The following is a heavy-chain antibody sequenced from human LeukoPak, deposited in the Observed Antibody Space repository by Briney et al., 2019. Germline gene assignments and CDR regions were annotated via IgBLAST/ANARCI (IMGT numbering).Heavy chain of an antibody. V-gene: IGHV4-59*12. D-gene: IGHD3-10*01. J-gene: IGHJ4*02. CDR3: AREAPSYGSGSYYIGY. CDR2: IYYSGST. CDR1: GGSISYYY. Sequence: PSETLSLTCTVSGGSISYYYWSWIRQPPGKGLEWIGNIYYSGSTNHNPSLKSRVTISVDTSKNQLSLKLSSVTAADTAVYYCAREAPSYGSGSYYIGYWGQGTLVTVSS.